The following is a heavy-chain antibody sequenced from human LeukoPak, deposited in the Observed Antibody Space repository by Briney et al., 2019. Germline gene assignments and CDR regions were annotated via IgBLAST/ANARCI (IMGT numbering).Heavy chain of an antibody. CDR3: ARGWGEYRKEGWFDP. CDR1: GGSISSYY. V-gene: IGHV4-59*01. D-gene: IGHD3-10*01. Sequence: PSETLSLTCTVSGGSISSYYWSWIRQPPGKGLEWIGYIYYSGSANYNPSLKSRVTISVDTSKNQFSLKLSSVTAADTAVYYCARGWGEYRKEGWFDPWGQGTLVTVSS. CDR2: IYYSGSA. J-gene: IGHJ5*02.